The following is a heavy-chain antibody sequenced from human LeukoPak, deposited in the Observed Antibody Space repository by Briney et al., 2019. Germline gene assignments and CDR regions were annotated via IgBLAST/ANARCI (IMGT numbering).Heavy chain of an antibody. V-gene: IGHV1-2*02. CDR1: GYTFTGYY. CDR3: ARTSSGYYAHFDL. J-gene: IGHJ4*02. CDR2: INPNSGGT. Sequence: ASVKVSCKASGYTFTGYYMHWVRQAPGQGLEWMGWINPNSGGTNYAQKFQGRVTMTRDTSISTVYMKLSSLTSEDTAVYYCARTSSGYYAHFDLWGQGTLVTVS. D-gene: IGHD3-22*01.